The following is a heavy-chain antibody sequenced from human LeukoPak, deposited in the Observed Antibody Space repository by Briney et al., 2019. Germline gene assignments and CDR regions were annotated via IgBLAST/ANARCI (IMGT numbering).Heavy chain of an antibody. CDR1: GGSISSSSYY. Sequence: PSETLSLTCTVSGGSISSSSYYWGWIRQPPGKGLEWIGSTYYSGSTYYNPSLKSRVTISVDTSKNQFSLKLSSVTAADTAVYYCARDRPWELFTYFDYWGQGTLVTVSS. D-gene: IGHD3-10*01. CDR3: ARDRPWELFTYFDY. J-gene: IGHJ4*02. CDR2: TYYSGST. V-gene: IGHV4-39*07.